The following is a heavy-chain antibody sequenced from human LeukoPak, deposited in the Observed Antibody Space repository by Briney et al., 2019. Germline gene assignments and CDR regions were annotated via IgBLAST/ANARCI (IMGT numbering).Heavy chain of an antibody. CDR1: GGSITNLY. J-gene: IGHJ4*02. CDR3: ARHGSGGDAY. V-gene: IGHV4-59*08. D-gene: IGHD2-21*02. CDR2: IYYSGST. Sequence: SETLSLTCTVSGGSITNLYWTWIRQPPGKGLEWIGYIYYSGSTNYNPSLKSRVTISLDTSKNQFSLQLSSVTAADTAVYYCARHGSGGDAYWGQGTLVTVSS.